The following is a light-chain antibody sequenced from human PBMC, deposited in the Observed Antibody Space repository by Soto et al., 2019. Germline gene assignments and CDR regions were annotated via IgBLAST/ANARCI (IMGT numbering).Light chain of an antibody. CDR1: QSISYW. J-gene: IGKJ1*01. CDR3: QQYNSYSWT. V-gene: IGKV1-5*03. Sequence: DIQMTQSPSTLSASVGDRVTITCRASQSISYWLAWYQQKPGQAPKLLIYKASNLDSGVPSRFSGSGSGTEFPLTIRSLPPDYFATFYCQQYNSYSWTFGQGTKVEIK. CDR2: KAS.